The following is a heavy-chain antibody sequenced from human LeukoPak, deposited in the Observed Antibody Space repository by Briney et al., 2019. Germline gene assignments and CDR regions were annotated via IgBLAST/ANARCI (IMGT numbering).Heavy chain of an antibody. CDR3: ARGLRRRDGYNYGYFDY. CDR1: GGSISSYY. V-gene: IGHV4-59*12. Sequence: SETLSLTCTVSGGSISSYYWSWIRQPPGKGLEWIGYIYYSGSTNYNPSLKSRVTISVDTSKNQFSLKLSSVTAADTAVYYCARGLRRRDGYNYGYFDYWGQGTLVTVSS. D-gene: IGHD5-24*01. CDR2: IYYSGST. J-gene: IGHJ4*02.